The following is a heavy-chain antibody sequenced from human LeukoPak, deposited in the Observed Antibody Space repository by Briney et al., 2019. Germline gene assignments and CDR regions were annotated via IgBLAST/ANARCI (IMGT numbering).Heavy chain of an antibody. Sequence: ASVKVSCKASGYTFTIYGISWVRQAPGQGLEWMGWISAYNGNTNYAQKLQGRVTMTTDTSTSTAYMELRSLRSDDTAVYYCARDLPRRMATTQPAGYWGQGTLVTVSS. CDR1: GYTFTIYG. J-gene: IGHJ4*02. V-gene: IGHV1-18*01. D-gene: IGHD5-24*01. CDR2: ISAYNGNT. CDR3: ARDLPRRMATTQPAGY.